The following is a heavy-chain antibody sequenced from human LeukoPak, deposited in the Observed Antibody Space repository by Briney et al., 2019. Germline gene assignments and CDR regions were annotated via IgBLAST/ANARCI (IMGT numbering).Heavy chain of an antibody. D-gene: IGHD3-22*01. J-gene: IGHJ4*02. CDR2: ISSSSSTI. V-gene: IGHV3-48*01. Sequence: GGSLRLSCAASGFTFSSYSMNWVRQAPGKGLEWVSYISSSSSTIYYADSVKGRFTISRDNAKNSLYLQMNSLRAEDTAVYYCARDLRLEGHYDSSGYSILDYWGQGTLVTVSS. CDR3: ARDLRLEGHYDSSGYSILDY. CDR1: GFTFSSYS.